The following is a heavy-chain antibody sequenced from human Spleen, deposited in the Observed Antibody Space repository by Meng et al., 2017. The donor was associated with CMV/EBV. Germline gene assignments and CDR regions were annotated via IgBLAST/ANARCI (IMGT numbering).Heavy chain of an antibody. J-gene: IGHJ4*02. D-gene: IGHD1-7*01. CDR3: ARDNWNYEGGFDY. V-gene: IGHV1-2*02. Sequence: ASVKVSCKASEYTFIDHHMHWVRQAPGQGLEWMGWINPYSGDTKYAQKFQGRVTMTRDTSISTAYMELSRLRSDDTAVYYCARDNWNYEGGFDYWGQGTLVTVSS. CDR2: INPYSGDT. CDR1: EYTFIDHH.